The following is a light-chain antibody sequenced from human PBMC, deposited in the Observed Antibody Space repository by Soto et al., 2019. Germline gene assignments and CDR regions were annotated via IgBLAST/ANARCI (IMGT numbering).Light chain of an antibody. CDR1: SSDVGGYNF. Sequence: QSALTQPASVSGSPGQSITISCTGTSSDVGGYNFVSWYQHHPGKAPKLMIYEVNNRPSGVSNRFSGSKSGNTASLTISGLQAEDEAEYYCSSYTTTRTPFVFGTGTKVTVL. J-gene: IGLJ1*01. CDR2: EVN. V-gene: IGLV2-14*01. CDR3: SSYTTTRTPFV.